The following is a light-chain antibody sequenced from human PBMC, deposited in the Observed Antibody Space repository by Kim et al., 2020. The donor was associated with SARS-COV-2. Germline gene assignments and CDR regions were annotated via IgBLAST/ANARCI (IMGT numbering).Light chain of an antibody. CDR3: SSYTSSSTPYV. CDR1: SSVFGGYYS. V-gene: IGLV2-14*01. J-gene: IGLJ1*01. CDR2: AVS. Sequence: SITSSATGNSSVFGGYYSATCYQRHPGKAPNIHIYAVSKRALGVSYRLSGAKSGHPASLAISGLQAEDEADYYCSSYTSSSTPYVFGTGTKVTVL.